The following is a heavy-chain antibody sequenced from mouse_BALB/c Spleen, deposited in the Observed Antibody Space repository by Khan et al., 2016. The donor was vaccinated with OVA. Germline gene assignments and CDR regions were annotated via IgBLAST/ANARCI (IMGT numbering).Heavy chain of an antibody. J-gene: IGHJ3*01. CDR3: ARRGVYGIFAY. Sequence: QVQLQQSGAELAKPGASVKMSCKASGYTFTTYWMHWVKQRPGQGLDWIGYINPSTGYTEYNQKFKDKVTLTVDKSSSTAYMQLNSLTSEDSSVYYCARRGVYGIFAYWGQGTLVTGSA. V-gene: IGHV1-7*01. CDR2: INPSTGYT. CDR1: GYTFTTYW. D-gene: IGHD2-1*01.